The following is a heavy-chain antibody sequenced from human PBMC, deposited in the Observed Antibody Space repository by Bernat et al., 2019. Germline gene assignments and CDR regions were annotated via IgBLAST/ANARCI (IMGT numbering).Heavy chain of an antibody. J-gene: IGHJ4*02. CDR2: ISYDGSNK. CDR1: GFTFSSYA. CDR3: ARNYYYDSSPYSPLDY. Sequence: QVQLVESGGGVVQPGRSLRLSCAASGFTFSSYAMHWVRQAPGKGLEWVAVISYDGSNKYYADSVKGRLTISRDNSKNTLYLQMNSLRAEDTAVYYCARNYYYDSSPYSPLDYWGQGTLVTVSS. D-gene: IGHD3-22*01. V-gene: IGHV3-30-3*01.